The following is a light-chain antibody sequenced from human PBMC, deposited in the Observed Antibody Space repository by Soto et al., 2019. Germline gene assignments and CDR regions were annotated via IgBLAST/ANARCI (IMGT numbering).Light chain of an antibody. Sequence: QSVLTQPASVSGSPGQSITISCTGTSSDVGSYNLVSWYQQHPGKAPKLMIYEGSKRPSGVSNRFSGSKSGNTASLTISGLQAEDEADYYCCSYAGSSTHNYVFRTGTKLTVL. CDR3: CSYAGSSTHNYV. V-gene: IGLV2-23*01. J-gene: IGLJ1*01. CDR1: SSDVGSYNL. CDR2: EGS.